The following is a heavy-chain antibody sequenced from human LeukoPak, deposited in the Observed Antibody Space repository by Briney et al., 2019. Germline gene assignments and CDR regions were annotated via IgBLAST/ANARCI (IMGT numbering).Heavy chain of an antibody. Sequence: PGGSLRLSCAGSGFTFSSYAMHWVRQAPGKGLEYVSAISSNGASTYYANSVKGRFTISRDNSKNTLYLQMGSLRAEDMAVYYCAREFCSSISCYKALGYWGQGTLVTVSS. CDR2: ISSNGAST. D-gene: IGHD2-2*02. V-gene: IGHV3-64*01. CDR1: GFTFSSYA. J-gene: IGHJ4*02. CDR3: AREFCSSISCYKALGY.